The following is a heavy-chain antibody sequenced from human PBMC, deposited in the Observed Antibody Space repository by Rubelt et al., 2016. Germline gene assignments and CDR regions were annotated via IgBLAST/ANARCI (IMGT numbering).Heavy chain of an antibody. CDR3: AREYSSGHDAFDI. J-gene: IGHJ3*02. Sequence: YYADSVKGRFTISRDNAKNSLYLQMNSLRAEDTAVYYCAREYSSGHDAFDIWGQGTMVTVSS. V-gene: IGHV3-48*04. D-gene: IGHD6-19*01.